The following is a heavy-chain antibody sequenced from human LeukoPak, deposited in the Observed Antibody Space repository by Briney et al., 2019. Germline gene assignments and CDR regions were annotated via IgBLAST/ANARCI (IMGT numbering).Heavy chain of an antibody. CDR2: IYHSGST. CDR3: ARVGYCSGGSCYDDAFDI. V-gene: IGHV4-4*02. J-gene: IGHJ3*02. Sequence: SGTLSLTCAVSGGSISSSNWWSWVRQPPGKGLEWIGEIYHSGSTNYNPSLKSRVTISVDKSKNQFSLKLSSVTAADTAVYYCARVGYCSGGSCYDDAFDIWGQGTMVTVSS. CDR1: GGSISSSNW. D-gene: IGHD2-15*01.